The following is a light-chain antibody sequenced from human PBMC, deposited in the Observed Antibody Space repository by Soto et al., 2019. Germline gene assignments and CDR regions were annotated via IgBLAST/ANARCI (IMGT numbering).Light chain of an antibody. CDR3: SSYTSSSTVYV. Sequence: QSALPQPASVSGSPGQSITISCTGTSSDVGGYNYASWYQQHPGKAPKLMIYDVSNRPSGVSNRFSGSKSGNTASLTISGLQAEDEADYYCSSYTSSSTVYVFGTGTKVTVL. CDR1: SSDVGGYNY. V-gene: IGLV2-14*01. CDR2: DVS. J-gene: IGLJ1*01.